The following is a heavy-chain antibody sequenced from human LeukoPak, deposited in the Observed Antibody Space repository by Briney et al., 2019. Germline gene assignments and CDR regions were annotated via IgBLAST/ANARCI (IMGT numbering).Heavy chain of an antibody. Sequence: TLSLTCTVSGGSISSGGYYWSWIRQHPGKGLEWIGYIYYSGSTYYNPSLKSRVTISVDTSKNQFSLKLSSVTAADTAVYYCARAGIVGTPYNWFDPWGQGTLVTVSS. CDR3: ARAGIVGTPYNWFDP. D-gene: IGHD2-15*01. CDR2: IYYSGST. CDR1: GGSISSGGYY. V-gene: IGHV4-31*03. J-gene: IGHJ5*02.